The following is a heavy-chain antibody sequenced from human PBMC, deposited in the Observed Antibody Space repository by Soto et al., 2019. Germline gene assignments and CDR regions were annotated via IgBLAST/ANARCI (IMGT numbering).Heavy chain of an antibody. Sequence: EVQVLESGGGLVQPGGSLRLSCASSRFTIRNYAMSWVRQAPGKALEWVAGISGTTDRTYYRDSVEGRFTIFKDTSKYSLYLEMNSLRAEDTALYRCEGSWTWGQGTLVTVSS. CDR2: ISGTTDRT. CDR3: EGSWT. D-gene: IGHD5-12*01. J-gene: IGHJ1*01. V-gene: IGHV3-23*02. CDR1: RFTIRNYA.